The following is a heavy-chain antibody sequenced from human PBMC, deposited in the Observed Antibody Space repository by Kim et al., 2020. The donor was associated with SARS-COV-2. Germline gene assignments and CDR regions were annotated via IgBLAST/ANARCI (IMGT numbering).Heavy chain of an antibody. Sequence: GGSLRLSCAASGFTFSNAWMSWVRQAPGKGLEWVGRIKSKTDGGTTDYAAPVKGRFTISRDDSKNTLYLQMNSLKTEDTAVYYCTTPLWGGDAFDIWGQGTMVTVSS. CDR3: TTPLWGGDAFDI. D-gene: IGHD2-21*01. J-gene: IGHJ3*02. V-gene: IGHV3-15*01. CDR1: GFTFSNAW. CDR2: IKSKTDGGTT.